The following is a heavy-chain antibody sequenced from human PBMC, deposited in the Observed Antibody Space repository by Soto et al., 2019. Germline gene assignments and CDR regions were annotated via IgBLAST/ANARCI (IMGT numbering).Heavy chain of an antibody. V-gene: IGHV4-4*07. D-gene: IGHD1-1*01. J-gene: IGHJ5*02. CDR2: IYATGTT. Sequence: PSETLSLTCTVSGASISGFYWTWIRKSAGKGLEWIGRIYATGTTDYNPSLKSRVMMSVDTSKKQFSLKLRSVTAADTAVYYCVRDGTKTLRDWFDPWGQGISVTVSS. CDR3: VRDGTKTLRDWFDP. CDR1: GASISGFY.